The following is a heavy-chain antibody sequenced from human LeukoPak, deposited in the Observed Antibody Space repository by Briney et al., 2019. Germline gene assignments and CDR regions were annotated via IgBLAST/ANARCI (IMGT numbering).Heavy chain of an antibody. V-gene: IGHV3-23*01. CDR2: ISGRGGST. D-gene: IGHD6-19*01. J-gene: IGHJ4*02. CDR3: AKDLAGRYSSGWYYFDY. CDR1: GFTFSSYA. Sequence: GGSLRLSCAASGFTFSSYAMSWARQAPGKGLEWVSAISGRGGSTYYADSVKRRLTISRDNSKNTLHLQMSSLRAEDTAVYYCAKDLAGRYSSGWYYFDYWGQGTLVTVSS.